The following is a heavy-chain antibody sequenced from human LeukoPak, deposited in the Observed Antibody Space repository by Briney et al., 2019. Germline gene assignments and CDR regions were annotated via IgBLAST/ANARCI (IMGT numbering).Heavy chain of an antibody. Sequence: PGGSLRLSCASSGFAFSDYEMNWVRQAPGKGLEWVSYISSSGSTIYYADSVKGRFTISRDNAKRSLFLQMNSLRVEDTAVYYCARTMWGFDYWGQGTLVTVSS. D-gene: IGHD7-27*01. CDR1: GFAFSDYE. J-gene: IGHJ4*02. V-gene: IGHV3-48*03. CDR2: ISSSGSTI. CDR3: ARTMWGFDY.